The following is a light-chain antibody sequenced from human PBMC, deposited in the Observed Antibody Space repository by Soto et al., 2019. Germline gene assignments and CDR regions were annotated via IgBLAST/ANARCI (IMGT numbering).Light chain of an antibody. CDR2: KDS. CDR3: YSAADNNLGV. CDR1: VLAKKY. J-gene: IGLJ1*01. Sequence: SYELTQPSSVSVSPGQTARITCSGDVLAKKYARWFQQKPGQAPVLVIYKDSERPSGIPERFSGSSSGTTVTLTISGAQVEDEADYYCYSAADNNLGVFGTGTKVTAL. V-gene: IGLV3-27*01.